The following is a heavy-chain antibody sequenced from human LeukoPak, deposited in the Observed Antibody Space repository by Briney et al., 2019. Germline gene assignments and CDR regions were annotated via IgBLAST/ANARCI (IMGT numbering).Heavy chain of an antibody. Sequence: GGSLRLSCAASGFTFSSHAMSWLRQAPGKGLEWVSTISDSGGGTYYADSVKGRFTISRDNSKNTLYLQMSSLRVEDTAVYYCAKLTGDYWGQGTLVTVSS. CDR3: AKLTGDY. CDR1: GFTFSSHA. D-gene: IGHD7-27*01. V-gene: IGHV3-23*01. J-gene: IGHJ4*02. CDR2: ISDSGGGT.